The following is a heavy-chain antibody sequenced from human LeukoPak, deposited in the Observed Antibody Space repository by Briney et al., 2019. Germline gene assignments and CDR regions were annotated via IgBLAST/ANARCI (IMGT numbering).Heavy chain of an antibody. J-gene: IGHJ4*02. CDR3: ARDYGVRITIFGVANFDY. CDR2: IIPIFGTV. V-gene: IGHV1-69*05. Sequence: GASVKVSCKASGGTFSSYAISWVRQAPGQGLEWMGGIIPIFGTVNYAQKFQGRVTMTTDTSTSTAYMELRSLRSDDTAVYYCARDYGVRITIFGVANFDYWGQGTLVTVSS. D-gene: IGHD3-3*01. CDR1: GGTFSSYA.